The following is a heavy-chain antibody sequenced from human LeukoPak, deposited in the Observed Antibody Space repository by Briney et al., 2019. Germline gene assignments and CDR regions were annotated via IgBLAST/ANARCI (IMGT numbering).Heavy chain of an antibody. CDR1: GYTFTGYY. CDR2: INPNSGGT. V-gene: IGHV1-2*02. CDR3: ARWVYYYGSVYYYYMDV. J-gene: IGHJ6*03. Sequence: ASVKVSCKASGYTFTGYYMHWARQAPGQGLEWMGWINPNSGGTNYAQKFQGRVTMTRDTSISTAYMELSRLRSDDTAVYYCARWVYYYGSVYYYYMDVWGKGTTVTISS. D-gene: IGHD3-10*01.